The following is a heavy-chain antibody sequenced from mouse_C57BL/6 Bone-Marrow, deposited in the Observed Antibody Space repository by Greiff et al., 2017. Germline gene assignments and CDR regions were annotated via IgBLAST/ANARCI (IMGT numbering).Heavy chain of an antibody. CDR3: ARQEFYYGSPYAMDY. J-gene: IGHJ4*01. CDR1: GFTFSDYG. V-gene: IGHV5-15*01. D-gene: IGHD1-1*01. Sequence: EVHLVESGGGLVQPGGSLKLSCAASGFTFSDYGMAWVRQAPRKGPEWVAFISNLAYSIYYADTVTGRFTISRENAKNTLYREMSSLRSEDTAMYYCARQEFYYGSPYAMDYWGQGTSVTVSS. CDR2: ISNLAYSI.